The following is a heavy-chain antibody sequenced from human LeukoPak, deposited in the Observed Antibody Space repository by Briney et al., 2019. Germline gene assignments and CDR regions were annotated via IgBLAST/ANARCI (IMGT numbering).Heavy chain of an antibody. Sequence: PGGSLRLSCAASGFTVSSSYTTWVRQAPGKGLEWVSVIYPAGNTYYADSVKGRFTISRDNSKNTLYLQMNSLRAEDTAVYYCARDLGGNSFDYCGQGTLVTVSS. CDR1: GFTVSSSY. J-gene: IGHJ4*02. V-gene: IGHV3-53*01. CDR3: ARDLGGNSFDY. D-gene: IGHD4-23*01. CDR2: IYPAGNT.